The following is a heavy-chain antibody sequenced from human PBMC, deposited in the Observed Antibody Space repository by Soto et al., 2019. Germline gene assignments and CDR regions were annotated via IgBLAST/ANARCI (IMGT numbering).Heavy chain of an antibody. CDR2: INTDGSST. D-gene: IGHD3-22*01. CDR3: ARDQLYYNDISGRPLNAFYV. Sequence: GGSLRLSCAASGFIFSVDWMHWFRQAPGKGLVWVSRINTDGSSTSYADSVKGRFTISRDNAKNTLYLQMNGLRAEDTAVYYCARDQLYYNDISGRPLNAFYVCSQRSMVTVSS. CDR1: GFIFSVDW. V-gene: IGHV3-74*01. J-gene: IGHJ3*01.